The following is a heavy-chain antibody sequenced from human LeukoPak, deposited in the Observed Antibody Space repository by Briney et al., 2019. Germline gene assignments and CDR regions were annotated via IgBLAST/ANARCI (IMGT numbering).Heavy chain of an antibody. CDR1: GFTFSSYS. V-gene: IGHV3-48*01. CDR2: ISSSSSTI. CDR3: ARDFPPYYDSSGYPSQYYYGMDV. D-gene: IGHD3-22*01. Sequence: PGGSLRLSCAASGFTFSSYSMNWVRQAPGKGLEWVSYISSSSSTIYYADSVKGRFTISRDNAKNSLYLQMNSLRAEDTAVYYCARDFPPYYDSSGYPSQYYYGMDVWGQGTTVTVSS. J-gene: IGHJ6*02.